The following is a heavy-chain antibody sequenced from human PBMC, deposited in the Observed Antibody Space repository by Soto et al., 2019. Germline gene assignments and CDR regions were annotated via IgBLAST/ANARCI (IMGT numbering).Heavy chain of an antibody. CDR1: GFTFSSYA. CDR3: AFSSGSGSYYFDY. D-gene: IGHD3-10*01. CDR2: ISGGGETT. V-gene: IGHV3-23*01. J-gene: IGHJ4*02. Sequence: EVQLLESGGGLVQPGGSLRLSCAASGFTFSSYAMWWVRQAPGKGLECVSAISGGGETTYYADSVKGGFTISRDNSRYTLYMLMNSLRAEDTAVYYCAFSSGSGSYYFDYWGQGTLVTVSS.